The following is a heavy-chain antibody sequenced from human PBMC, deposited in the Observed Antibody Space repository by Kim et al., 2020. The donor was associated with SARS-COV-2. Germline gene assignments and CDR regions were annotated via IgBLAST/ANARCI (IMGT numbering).Heavy chain of an antibody. J-gene: IGHJ6*02. CDR2: IYSGGST. V-gene: IGHV3-53*01. CDR3: ARDTDHYDILTGYIYYYGMDV. CDR1: GFTVSSNY. D-gene: IGHD3-9*01. Sequence: GGSLRLSCAASGFTVSSNYMSWVRQAPGKGLEWVSVIYSGGSTYYADSVKGRFTISRDNSKNTLYLQMNSLRAEDTAVYYCARDTDHYDILTGYIYYYGMDVWGQGTTVTVSS.